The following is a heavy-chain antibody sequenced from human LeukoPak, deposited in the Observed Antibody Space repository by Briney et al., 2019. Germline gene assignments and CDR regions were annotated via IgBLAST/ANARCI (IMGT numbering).Heavy chain of an antibody. CDR1: GVSFSGYY. CDR2: TNHSGST. D-gene: IGHD3-10*01. V-gene: IGHV4-34*01. Sequence: SEALSLTCAVYGVSFSGYYWSWLRQPPGKGLEWIGETNHSGSTNYNPSLKSRVTISVDTSKNQFSLKLSSVTAADTAVYFCARGNSMARFDYWGQGTLVTVSS. J-gene: IGHJ4*02. CDR3: ARGNSMARFDY.